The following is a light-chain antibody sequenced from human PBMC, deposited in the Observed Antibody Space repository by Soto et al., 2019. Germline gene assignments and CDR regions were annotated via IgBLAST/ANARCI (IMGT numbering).Light chain of an antibody. CDR3: SSYTSSSTPV. J-gene: IGLJ3*02. Sequence: QSALTQPASVSGSPGQSITISCTGTSSDVGGYNYVSWYQQHPGKAPKLMIYEVSNRPSGVSNRFSGSKSGNTASLTISGLQAEDEDDYYCSSYTSSSTPVFGGGTKLTVL. CDR2: EVS. V-gene: IGLV2-14*01. CDR1: SSDVGGYNY.